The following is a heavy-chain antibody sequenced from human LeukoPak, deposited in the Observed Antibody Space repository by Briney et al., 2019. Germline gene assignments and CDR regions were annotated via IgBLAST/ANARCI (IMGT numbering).Heavy chain of an antibody. V-gene: IGHV3-11*01. CDR2: ISSSGSTI. CDR3: ARGPRGGSGFDY. CDR1: GFTFSDYY. Sequence: GESLKISCKGSGFTFSDYYMSWIRQAPGKGLEWVSYISSSGSTIYYADSVKGRFTISRDNAKNSLYLQMNSLRAEDTAVYYCARGPRGGSGFDYWGQGTLVTVSS. J-gene: IGHJ4*02. D-gene: IGHD3-16*01.